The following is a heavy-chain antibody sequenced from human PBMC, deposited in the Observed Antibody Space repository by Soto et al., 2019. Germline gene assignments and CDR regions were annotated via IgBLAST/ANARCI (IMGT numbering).Heavy chain of an antibody. CDR1: GFTFSDYY. CDR2: ISSSSSYT. V-gene: IGHV3-11*06. Sequence: QVQLVESGGVLVKPGGSLRLSCAASGFTFSDYYMSWIRQAPGKGLEWVSYISSSSSYTNYADSVKGRFTISRDNAKNSLYLQMNSLRAEDTAVYYCARDYTVTTGAFDIWGQGTMVTVSS. CDR3: ARDYTVTTGAFDI. D-gene: IGHD4-17*01. J-gene: IGHJ3*02.